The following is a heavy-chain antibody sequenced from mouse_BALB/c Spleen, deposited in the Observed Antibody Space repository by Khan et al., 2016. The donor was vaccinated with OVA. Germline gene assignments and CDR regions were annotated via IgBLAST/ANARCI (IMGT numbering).Heavy chain of an antibody. J-gene: IGHJ4*01. CDR2: IYYSGTI. CDR1: GISITTGNYR. Sequence: VQLQQSGPGLVKPSQTVSLTCTVTGISITTGNYRWSWIRQFPGNKLEWIGYIYYSGTITYNPSLTSRTTITRDTSKNQFFLEMNSLTAEDTATYYCARERGSAMDYWGQGTSVTVSS. CDR3: ARERGSAMDY. V-gene: IGHV3-5*02.